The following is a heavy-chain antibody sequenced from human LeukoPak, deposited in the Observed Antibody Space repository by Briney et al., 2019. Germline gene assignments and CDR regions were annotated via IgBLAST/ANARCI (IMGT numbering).Heavy chain of an antibody. CDR2: IGRSAGNT. J-gene: IGHJ4*02. V-gene: IGHV3-23*01. D-gene: IGHD2-15*01. CDR3: AKGYCSGGICYYFDY. CDR1: GFDFSSYA. Sequence: GGSLRLSCAASGFDFSSYAMSWVRQAPGKGLEWVSAIGRSAGNTYYADSVKGRFTISRDNSKNTLYLQMNSLRAEDTAVYYCAKGYCSGGICYYFDYWGQGTLVTVSS.